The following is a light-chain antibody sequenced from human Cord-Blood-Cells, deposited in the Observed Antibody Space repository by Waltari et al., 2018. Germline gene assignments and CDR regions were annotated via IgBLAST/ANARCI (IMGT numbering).Light chain of an antibody. CDR3: SSYTSSSTYV. Sequence: SALTQPASVSGSPGQSITISCTGTSSDVGGYNYVSWYQQHPGKAPNLMIYEVSNRPSGVSNRFSGSKSGNTASLTISGLQAEDEADYYCSSYTSSSTYVFGTGTKVTVL. CDR1: SSDVGGYNY. J-gene: IGLJ1*01. V-gene: IGLV2-14*01. CDR2: EVS.